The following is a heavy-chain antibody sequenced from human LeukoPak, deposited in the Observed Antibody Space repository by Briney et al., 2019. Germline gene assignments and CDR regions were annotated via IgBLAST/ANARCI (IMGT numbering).Heavy chain of an antibody. CDR2: IYYSGST. V-gene: IGHV4-39*07. D-gene: IGHD3-10*01. J-gene: IGHJ5*02. CDR3: ARKFPSVRRHIHYGSGSYYRQTNWFDP. Sequence: SETLSLTCTVSGGSISSSSYYWGWIRQPPGKGLEWIGSIYYSGSTYYNPSLKSRVTISVDTSKNQFSLKLSSVTAADTAVYYCARKFPSVRRHIHYGSGSYYRQTNWFDPWGQGTLVTVSS. CDR1: GGSISSSSYY.